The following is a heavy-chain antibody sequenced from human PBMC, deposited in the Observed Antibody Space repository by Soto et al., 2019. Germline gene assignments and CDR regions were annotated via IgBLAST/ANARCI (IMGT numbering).Heavy chain of an antibody. D-gene: IGHD6-25*01. CDR1: GFIFSSYY. CDR2: ISGGSAYI. Sequence: LRLSCVDPGFIFSSYYMNWVRQAPGKGLEWVSSISGGSAYIYYADSVKGRFTISRDNAKNSLYLEMNSLRVEDTAVYYCVRVWRLVGRYGMDVWGQGTTVTVSS. CDR3: VRVWRLVGRYGMDV. J-gene: IGHJ6*02. V-gene: IGHV3-21*01.